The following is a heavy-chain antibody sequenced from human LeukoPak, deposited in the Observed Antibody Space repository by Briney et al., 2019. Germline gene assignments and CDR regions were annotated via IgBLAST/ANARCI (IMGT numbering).Heavy chain of an antibody. CDR3: ARGGGDYENWFDP. Sequence: SETLSLTCTVSGYSISSGYYWGWIRQPPGKGLEWIGSIYHSGSTYYNPSLKSRVTISVDTSKNQFSLKLSSVTAADTAVYYCARGGGDYENWFDPWGQGTLVTVSS. CDR1: GYSISSGYY. V-gene: IGHV4-38-2*02. CDR2: IYHSGST. D-gene: IGHD4-17*01. J-gene: IGHJ5*02.